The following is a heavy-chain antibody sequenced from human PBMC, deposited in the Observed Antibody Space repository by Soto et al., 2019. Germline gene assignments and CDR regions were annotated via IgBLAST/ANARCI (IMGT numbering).Heavy chain of an antibody. J-gene: IGHJ4*02. CDR3: AKGRGSSWTIDY. Sequence: VALSESGGGLVQPGGSLRLSCAASGFNFRSYAMSWVRRAPGKGLEWVSAISGSGGTSYFADSVRGRFTISRDNSKNTLYLQLSSLRVEDTAEYFCAKGRGSSWTIDYWGQGTLVTVSS. D-gene: IGHD6-13*01. CDR1: GFNFRSYA. CDR2: ISGSGGTS. V-gene: IGHV3-23*01.